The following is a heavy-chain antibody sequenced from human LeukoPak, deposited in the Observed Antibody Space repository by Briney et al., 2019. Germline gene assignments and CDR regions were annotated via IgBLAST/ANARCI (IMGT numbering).Heavy chain of an antibody. Sequence: GGSLRLSCAASGLTVTNAWMNWVRQAPGKGLEWVGRIASKTDGGTTDYAAPVKGRFTISRDDSKNTLYLQMNSLRAEDTAVYYCARSRLDYFDYWGQGTLVTVSS. D-gene: IGHD2-21*01. CDR2: IASKTDGGTT. J-gene: IGHJ4*02. CDR3: ARSRLDYFDY. V-gene: IGHV3-15*04. CDR1: GLTVTNAW.